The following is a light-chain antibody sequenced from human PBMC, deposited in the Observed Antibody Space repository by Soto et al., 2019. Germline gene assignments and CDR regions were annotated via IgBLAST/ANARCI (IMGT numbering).Light chain of an antibody. J-gene: IGKJ2*01. CDR1: QSVSSTY. CDR2: EAS. CDR3: QQYGSSSYT. V-gene: IGKV3-20*01. Sequence: EIVLTQSPGTLSLSPGQRATLSCRASQSVSSTYLAWYQQKPGQAPRLLIYEASSRATGIPDRFGGSGSGTDFTLTISRLEPEDFAVYYCQQYGSSSYTFGQGTRLEIK.